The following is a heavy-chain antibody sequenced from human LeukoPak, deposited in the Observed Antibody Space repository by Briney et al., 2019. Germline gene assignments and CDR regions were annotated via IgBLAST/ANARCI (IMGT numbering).Heavy chain of an antibody. CDR3: ARVAYCGGDCYSLVY. CDR1: GGSVSSGSYY. Sequence: PSETLSLTCTVSGGSVSSGSYYWSWIRQPPGKGLEWIGYIYYSGSTNYNPSLKSRVTISVDTSKNQFSLKLSSVTAADTAVYYCARVAYCGGDCYSLVYWGQGTLVTVSS. V-gene: IGHV4-61*01. D-gene: IGHD2-21*02. CDR2: IYYSGST. J-gene: IGHJ4*02.